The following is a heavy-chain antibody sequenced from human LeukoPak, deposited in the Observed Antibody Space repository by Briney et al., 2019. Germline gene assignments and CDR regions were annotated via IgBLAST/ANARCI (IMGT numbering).Heavy chain of an antibody. Sequence: SETLSLTCIVSGGSISSYYWNWIRQPPGKGLEWIGYISYSGSTNYNPSLKSRVTISVDTSKNQFSLKLSSVTAADTAVYYCARGYSYVYFDYWGQGTLVTVS. V-gene: IGHV4-59*01. CDR2: ISYSGST. CDR1: GGSISSYY. J-gene: IGHJ4*02. D-gene: IGHD5-18*01. CDR3: ARGYSYVYFDY.